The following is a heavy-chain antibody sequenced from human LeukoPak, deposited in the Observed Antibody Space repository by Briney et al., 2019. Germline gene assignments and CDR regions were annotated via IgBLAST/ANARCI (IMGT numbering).Heavy chain of an antibody. J-gene: IGHJ4*02. CDR1: GGSISSYY. CDR3: AAANGYNLFDY. CDR2: IYYSGST. Sequence: PSETLSLACTVSGGSISSYYWSWIRQPPGKGLEWIGYIYYSGSTNYNPSLKSRVTISVDTSKNQFSLKQSSVTAADTAVYYCAAANGYNLFDYWGQGTLVTVSS. D-gene: IGHD5-24*01. V-gene: IGHV4-59*01.